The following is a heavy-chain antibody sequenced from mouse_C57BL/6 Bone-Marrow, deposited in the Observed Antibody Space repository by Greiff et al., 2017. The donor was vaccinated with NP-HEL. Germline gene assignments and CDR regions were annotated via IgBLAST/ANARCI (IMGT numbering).Heavy chain of an antibody. CDR2: INPNNGGT. Sequence: EVQLQQSGPELVKPGASVKISCKASGYTFTDYYMNWVKQSHGKSLEWIGDINPNNGGTSYNQKFKGKATLTVDKSSSTAYMALRSLTSEDSAVYYCARGVYYYGSSYCWYFDVWGTGTTVTVSS. CDR1: GYTFTDYY. J-gene: IGHJ1*03. D-gene: IGHD1-1*01. V-gene: IGHV1-26*01. CDR3: ARGVYYYGSSYCWYFDV.